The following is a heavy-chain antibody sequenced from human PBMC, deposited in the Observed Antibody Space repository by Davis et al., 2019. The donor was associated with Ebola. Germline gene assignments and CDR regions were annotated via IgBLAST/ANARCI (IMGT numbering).Heavy chain of an antibody. J-gene: IGHJ4*02. D-gene: IGHD4-17*01. CDR1: GYTFTSYG. Sequence: AASVKVSCKASGYTFTSYGISWVRQAPGQGLEWMGWISAYNGNTNYAQKLQGRVTMTRDTSTSTVYMELSSLRSEDTAVYYCASGPGDYDPYWGQGTLVTVSS. CDR3: ASGPGDYDPY. V-gene: IGHV1-18*01. CDR2: ISAYNGNT.